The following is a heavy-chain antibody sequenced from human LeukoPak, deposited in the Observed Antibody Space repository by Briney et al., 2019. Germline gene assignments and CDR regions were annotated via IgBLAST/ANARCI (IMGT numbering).Heavy chain of an antibody. Sequence: PSKTLSLTCTVSGGSISSHYWTWIRQSPVKGLEWIGDISNSGSTSYNPSLKSRVTISIDTSKDQFSLKLSSVTAADTAVYYCGRDALVGYFSYYYMDVWGKGTTVTVFS. V-gene: IGHV4-59*11. CDR3: GRDALVGYFSYYYMDV. J-gene: IGHJ6*03. D-gene: IGHD2-15*01. CDR1: GGSISSHY. CDR2: ISNSGST.